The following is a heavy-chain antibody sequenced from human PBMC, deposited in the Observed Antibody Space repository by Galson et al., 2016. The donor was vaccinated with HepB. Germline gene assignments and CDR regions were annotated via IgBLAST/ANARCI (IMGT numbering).Heavy chain of an antibody. CDR3: ARHRKTTSVRFCSGGGCNRFDS. V-gene: IGHV4-39*01. CDR2: IYYTGST. Sequence: LSLTCTVSGGSISSSSFYWGWIRQTPGKGPEWIGSIYYTGSTYYSPSLRSRVTMSVATSKSQFSLRLSSVTAADTAVYYCARHRKTTSVRFCSGGGCNRFDSWGQGTLVTVSS. D-gene: IGHD2-15*01. CDR1: GGSISSSSFY. J-gene: IGHJ4*02.